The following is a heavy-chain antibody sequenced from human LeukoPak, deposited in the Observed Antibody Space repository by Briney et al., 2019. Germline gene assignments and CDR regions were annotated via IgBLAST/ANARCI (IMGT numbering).Heavy chain of an antibody. CDR3: ATEVPRYYYDSSGYYYFDY. V-gene: IGHV1-24*01. CDR1: GYTLTELS. Sequence: GASVKVSCKVSGYTLTELSMHWVRQAPGKGLEGMGGFDPEDGETIYAQKFQGRVTMTEDTSTDTAYVELSSLRSEDTAVYYCATEVPRYYYDSSGYYYFDYWGQGTLVTVSS. J-gene: IGHJ4*02. CDR2: FDPEDGET. D-gene: IGHD3-22*01.